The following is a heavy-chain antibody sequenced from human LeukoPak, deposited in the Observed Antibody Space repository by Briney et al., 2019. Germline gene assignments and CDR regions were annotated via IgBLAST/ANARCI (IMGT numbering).Heavy chain of an antibody. D-gene: IGHD2-21*01. CDR1: GFTFSSHR. Sequence: GGSLRLSCAASGFTFSSHRMSWVRQAPGKGLEWVANIKKDGSEKYYVDAVKGRFTISRDNAKTSLYLQMNSLRAEDTAVYYSARDLPGIAGYTYGRGIVYWGEGTLVTVSS. V-gene: IGHV3-7*01. CDR3: ARDLPGIAGYTYGRGIVY. CDR2: IKKDGSEK. J-gene: IGHJ4*02.